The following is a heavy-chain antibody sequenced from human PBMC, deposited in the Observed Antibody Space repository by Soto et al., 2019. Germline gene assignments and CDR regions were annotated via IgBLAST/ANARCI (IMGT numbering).Heavy chain of an antibody. V-gene: IGHV1-18*01. CDR2: ISGYNGNR. Sequence: QVQLVQSGAEVKKPGASVKVSCKASGYTFTTYGISWMRQAPGQGLEWMGWISGYNGNRNYAQNLQGRATVTTDTSTSTAYMDLRNLRSDDTAVYYCAREVEARGGEYDYWGQGTLVIVSS. CDR3: AREVEARGGEYDY. J-gene: IGHJ4*02. D-gene: IGHD3-16*01. CDR1: GYTFTTYG.